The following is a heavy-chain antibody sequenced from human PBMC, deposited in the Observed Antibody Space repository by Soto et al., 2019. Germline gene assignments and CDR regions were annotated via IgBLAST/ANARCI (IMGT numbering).Heavy chain of an antibody. CDR2: VYHTGDT. V-gene: IGHV4-4*02. Sequence: SETLSLTCGVSGGTVASSHWWSWVRQSPGRGLEWIGNVYHTGDTNFNPSLQSQVTFSVDKSNNQFSLRLTSVTAADTAVYFCAREIVTAGGNNYFDPWGPGTLVTVSS. CDR1: GGTVASSHW. CDR3: AREIVTAGGNNYFDP. J-gene: IGHJ5*02. D-gene: IGHD2-21*02.